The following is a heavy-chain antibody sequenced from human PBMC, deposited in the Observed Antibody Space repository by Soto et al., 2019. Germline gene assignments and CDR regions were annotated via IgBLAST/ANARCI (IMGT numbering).Heavy chain of an antibody. CDR3: ARGDYYDSSGYYYLPSEMTRPFDY. CDR1: GYSFTSYW. V-gene: IGHV5-51*01. CDR2: IYPGDSDT. Sequence: GESLKISXKGSGYSFTSYWIGWVRQMPGKGLEWMGIIYPGDSDTRYSPSFQGQVTISADKSISTAYLQWSSLKASDTAMYYCARGDYYDSSGYYYLPSEMTRPFDYWGQGTLVTVSS. J-gene: IGHJ4*02. D-gene: IGHD3-22*01.